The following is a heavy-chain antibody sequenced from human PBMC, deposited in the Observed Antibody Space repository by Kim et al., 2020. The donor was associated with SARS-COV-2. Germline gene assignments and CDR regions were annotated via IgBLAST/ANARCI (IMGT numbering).Heavy chain of an antibody. J-gene: IGHJ5*02. V-gene: IGHV4-39*01. CDR1: GGSISSSSYY. Sequence: SETLSLTCTVSGGSISSSSYYWGWIRQPPGKGLEWIGSIYYSGSTYYNPSLKSRVTISVDMSKNQFSLKLSSVTAADTAVYYCARLSAGYCSSTSCYTRGWFDPWGQGTLVTVSS. CDR2: IYYSGST. CDR3: ARLSAGYCSSTSCYTRGWFDP. D-gene: IGHD2-2*02.